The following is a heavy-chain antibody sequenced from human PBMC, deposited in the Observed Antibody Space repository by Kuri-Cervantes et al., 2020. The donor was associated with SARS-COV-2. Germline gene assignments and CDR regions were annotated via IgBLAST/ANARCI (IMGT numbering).Heavy chain of an antibody. CDR3: ARIRMTTVTTASFDY. CDR2: IFSNDEK. D-gene: IGHD4-11*01. CDR1: GFSLSNARMG. Sequence: SGPTLVKPTETLTLTCTVSGFSLSNARMGVSWIRQPPGKALEWLAHIFSNDEKSYSTPLKSRLTISKDTSKSQVVLTMTNMDPVDTATYYCARIRMTTVTTASFDYWGQGTLVTVSS. V-gene: IGHV2-26*01. J-gene: IGHJ4*02.